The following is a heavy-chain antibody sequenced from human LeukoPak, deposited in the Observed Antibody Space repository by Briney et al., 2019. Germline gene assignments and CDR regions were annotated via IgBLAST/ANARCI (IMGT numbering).Heavy chain of an antibody. D-gene: IGHD2-15*01. CDR3: ARVRRRYCSGGSCSTYWYFDL. Sequence: PGGSLRLSCAASGFTFSSYEMNWVRQAPGKGLEWVSYISSSGSTIYYADSVKGRFTISRDNAKNSLYLQMNSLRAEDTAVYYCARVRRRYCSGGSCSTYWYFDLWGRGTLVTVSS. V-gene: IGHV3-48*03. J-gene: IGHJ2*01. CDR1: GFTFSSYE. CDR2: ISSSGSTI.